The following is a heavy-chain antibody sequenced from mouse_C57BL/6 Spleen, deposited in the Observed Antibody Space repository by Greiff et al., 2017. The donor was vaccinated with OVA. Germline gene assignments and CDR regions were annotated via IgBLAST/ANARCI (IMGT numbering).Heavy chain of an antibody. Sequence: QVQLQQSGPELVKPGASVKISCKASGYAFSSSWMNWVKQRPGKGLEWIGRIYPGDGDTNYNGKFKGKATLTADKSSSTAYMQLSSLTSEDSAVYFCARELGRGGYFDYWGQGTTLTVAS. V-gene: IGHV1-82*01. CDR1: GYAFSSSW. J-gene: IGHJ2*01. CDR2: IYPGDGDT. CDR3: ARELGRGGYFDY. D-gene: IGHD4-1*01.